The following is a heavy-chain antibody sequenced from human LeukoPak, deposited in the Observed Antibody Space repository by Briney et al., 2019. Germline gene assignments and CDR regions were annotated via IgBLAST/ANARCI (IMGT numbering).Heavy chain of an antibody. D-gene: IGHD3-9*01. CDR1: GFTFDDYA. Sequence: GGSLRLSCAASGFTFDDYAMHWVRQAPGKGLEWVSLISGDGGSTYYADPVKGRFTISRDNSKNSLYLQMNSLRTEDTALYYCAKDRTAIFPYYFDYWGQGTLVTVSS. CDR3: AKDRTAIFPYYFDY. CDR2: ISGDGGST. J-gene: IGHJ4*02. V-gene: IGHV3-43*02.